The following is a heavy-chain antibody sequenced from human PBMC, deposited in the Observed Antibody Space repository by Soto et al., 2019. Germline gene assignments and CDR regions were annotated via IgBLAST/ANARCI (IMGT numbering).Heavy chain of an antibody. D-gene: IGHD3-22*01. CDR3: ARAPKYYYDSSGYPDY. Sequence: ASVKVSCKASGYTFTSYGISWVRQAPGQGLEWMGWISAYNGNTNYAQKLQGRVTMTTDTSTGTAYMELRSLRSDDTAVYYCARAPKYYYDSSGYPDYWGQGTLVTVSS. J-gene: IGHJ4*02. V-gene: IGHV1-18*01. CDR2: ISAYNGNT. CDR1: GYTFTSYG.